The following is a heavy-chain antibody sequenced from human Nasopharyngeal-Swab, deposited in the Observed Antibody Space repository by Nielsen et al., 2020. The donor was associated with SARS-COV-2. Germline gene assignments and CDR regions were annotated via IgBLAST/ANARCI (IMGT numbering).Heavy chain of an antibody. D-gene: IGHD5-24*01. Sequence: GESLKISCGASGFTFSSYGMHWVRQAPGKGLEWVAFTQYDGNNEYYGDSVKGRFTTSRDNSKNTLYLHMSSLRTEDTAVYYCAKSRDGYNYDAFHIWGHGTMVTVSS. CDR2: TQYDGNNE. V-gene: IGHV3-30*02. CDR1: GFTFSSYG. J-gene: IGHJ3*02. CDR3: AKSRDGYNYDAFHI.